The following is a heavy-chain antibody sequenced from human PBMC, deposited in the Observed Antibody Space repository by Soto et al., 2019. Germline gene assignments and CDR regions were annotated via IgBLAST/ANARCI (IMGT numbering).Heavy chain of an antibody. CDR3: ARGYTGYCSGGTCYWFDP. Sequence: EVQLVESGGGLVKPGGSLRLSCAASGFSFSSYSMNWVRQAPGKGLEWVSSISSSTSYINYAESVKGRFTISRDNAKQLLYLHMSRLRAEYTTVYYCARGYTGYCSGGTCYWFDPWGQGTLVTVSS. V-gene: IGHV3-21*01. D-gene: IGHD2-15*01. CDR2: ISSSTSYI. J-gene: IGHJ5*02. CDR1: GFSFSSYS.